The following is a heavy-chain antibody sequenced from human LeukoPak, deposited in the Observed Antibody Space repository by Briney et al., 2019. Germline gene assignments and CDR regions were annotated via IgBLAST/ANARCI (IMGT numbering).Heavy chain of an antibody. V-gene: IGHV1-2*06. D-gene: IGHD3-22*01. J-gene: IGHJ3*02. Sequence: ASMKVSCKASGYTLTAYYLRWVRQAPGQGLEWMGRINPNSGGTTYAQKFQGRVTMTRDTSIGTAYMELSSLRSDDTAVYYCARPHYESSGLYVDAFDIWGQGTMVTVSS. CDR1: GYTLTAYY. CDR3: ARPHYESSGLYVDAFDI. CDR2: INPNSGGT.